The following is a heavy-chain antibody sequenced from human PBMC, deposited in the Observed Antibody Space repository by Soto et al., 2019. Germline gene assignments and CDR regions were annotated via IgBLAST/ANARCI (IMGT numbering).Heavy chain of an antibody. CDR2: IYYSGST. Sequence: SEMLSHTCTVAGGSICSYYWSWIRQPPGKGLEWIGYIYYSGSTNYNPSLKSRVTISVDTSKNQFSLKLTSVTAADSAVYYYAREKITVLFAYWGNGTLVT. J-gene: IGHJ4*01. V-gene: IGHV4-59*12. D-gene: IGHD3-10*01. CDR3: AREKITVLFAY. CDR1: GGSICSYY.